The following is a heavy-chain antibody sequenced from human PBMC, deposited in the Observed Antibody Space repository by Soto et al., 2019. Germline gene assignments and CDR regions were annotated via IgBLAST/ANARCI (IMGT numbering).Heavy chain of an antibody. V-gene: IGHV3-48*02. CDR3: ARDLGWAFDS. J-gene: IGHJ4*02. CDR2: FSGGGRPI. Sequence: EAQLVESGGRSVQPGGSLRLSCAASGFTFSTFSMNWVRQAPGRGLEWISYFSGGGRPISYADSVKGRFTISRDNSNNSLDLQMDSLTDEDTAVFYCARDLGWAFDSWGQGTLVTVSS. CDR1: GFTFSTFS. D-gene: IGHD6-19*01.